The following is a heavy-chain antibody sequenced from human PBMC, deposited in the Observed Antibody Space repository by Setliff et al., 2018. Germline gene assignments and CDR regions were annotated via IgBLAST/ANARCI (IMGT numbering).Heavy chain of an antibody. CDR3: VRDLGQWALDF. D-gene: IGHD1-26*01. J-gene: IGHJ4*02. V-gene: IGHV1-2*02. CDR1: AYSFSGYY. Sequence: ASVKVSCKTSAYSFSGYYIHWVRQAPGQGLEWMGWINTNNGGTKYAQTFQGRVTMTRDTSITTAYMELSRLTSDDTAVYYCVRDLGQWALDFWGQGTLVTVSS. CDR2: INTNNGGT.